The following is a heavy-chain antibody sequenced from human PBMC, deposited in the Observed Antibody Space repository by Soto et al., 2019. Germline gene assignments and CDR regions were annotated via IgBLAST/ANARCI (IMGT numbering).Heavy chain of an antibody. CDR3: ARIGXRAVPAATYYYYYGMDV. CDR1: VYTFTSYG. Sequence: AAVKVSCKASVYTFTSYGISWVRQAPGQGLEGMGWISAYNGNTNYAQKLQGRVTMTPDTSTSTAYMELRSLRSDDTAVYYCARIGXRAVPAATYYYYYGMDVWGQGTTVTVSS. CDR2: ISAYNGNT. D-gene: IGHD2-2*01. J-gene: IGHJ6*02. V-gene: IGHV1-18*04.